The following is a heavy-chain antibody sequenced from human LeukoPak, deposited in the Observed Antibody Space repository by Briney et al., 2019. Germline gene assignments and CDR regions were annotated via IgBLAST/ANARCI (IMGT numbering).Heavy chain of an antibody. CDR1: GGSISSSSFY. V-gene: IGHV4-39*07. J-gene: IGHJ4*02. D-gene: IGHD3-9*01. Sequence: SETLSPTCTVSGGSISSSSFYWGWIRQPPGKGLEWIGSIYYSGSTYYNPSLKSRVTISVDTSKNQFSLKLSSVTAADTAVYYCARGPMTLLTGYYLRYWGQGTLVTVSS. CDR2: IYYSGST. CDR3: ARGPMTLLTGYYLRY.